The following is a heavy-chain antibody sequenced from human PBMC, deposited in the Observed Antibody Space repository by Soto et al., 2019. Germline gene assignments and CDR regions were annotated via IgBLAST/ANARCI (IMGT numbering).Heavy chain of an antibody. Sequence: SETMSITSTVSGGSVSSGSYYWSWIRQPPGKGLEWIGYIYYSGSTNYNPSLRSRVTISVDTSKNQFSLKLSSVTAADTAVYYCARSDGRYWGQGTLVTVSS. V-gene: IGHV4-61*01. J-gene: IGHJ4*02. CDR3: ARSDGRY. CDR2: IYYSGST. CDR1: GGSVSSGSYY.